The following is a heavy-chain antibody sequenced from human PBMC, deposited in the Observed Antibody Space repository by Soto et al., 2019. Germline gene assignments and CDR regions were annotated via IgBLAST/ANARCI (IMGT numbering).Heavy chain of an antibody. V-gene: IGHV4-4*02. D-gene: IGHD2-15*01. CDR2: IYHTGTT. J-gene: IGHJ5*02. CDR1: GASISSTYW. Sequence: QLRESGPGLVKPSGTLSLTCFVSGASISSTYWWSWVRQTPGKRLEWIGQIYHTGTTSYNTSLKNRVTISLDKSNNQFSLRLTSMTAADTAVYYCATLPPRIVVVMTDLPTWGQGTLVTVSS. CDR3: ATLPPRIVVVMTDLPT.